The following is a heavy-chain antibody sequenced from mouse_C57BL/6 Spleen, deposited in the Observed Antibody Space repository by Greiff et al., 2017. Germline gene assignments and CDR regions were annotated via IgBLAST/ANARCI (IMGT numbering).Heavy chain of an antibody. J-gene: IGHJ3*01. CDR1: GFSFNTYA. CDR2: IRSKSNNYAT. D-gene: IGHD4-1*01. V-gene: IGHV10-1*01. Sequence: EVQGVESGGGLVPPKGSLKLSCAASGFSFNTYAMNWVRQAPGKGLEWVARIRSKSNNYATYYADSVKDRFTISRDDSESMLYLQMNNLKTEDTAMYYCLTGSWFAYWGQGTLVTVSA. CDR3: LTGSWFAY.